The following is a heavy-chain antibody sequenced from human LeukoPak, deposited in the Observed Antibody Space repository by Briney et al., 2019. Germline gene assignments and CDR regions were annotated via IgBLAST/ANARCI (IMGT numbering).Heavy chain of an antibody. CDR2: LYYSGGT. V-gene: IGHV4-59*01. Sequence: SETLSLTCTVSGGSISSYYWSWIRQPPVKGLAWIGYLYYSGGTNYNPSLKSRVTMSVDTSQNQFSLKLTSVTAADSAVYYCARSEYSSSSGGLPYYFDYWGQGTLVTVSS. J-gene: IGHJ4*02. CDR1: GGSISSYY. CDR3: ARSEYSSSSGGLPYYFDY. D-gene: IGHD6-6*01.